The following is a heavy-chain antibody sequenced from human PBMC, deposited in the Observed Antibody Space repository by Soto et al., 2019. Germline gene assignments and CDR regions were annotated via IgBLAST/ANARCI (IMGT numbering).Heavy chain of an antibody. Sequence: QGQLLQSGDEVKKPGASVRVSCRASGYDFTSYGISWVRQAPGQGLEWVSWISAYNGKRDTAQKCQGRVTMTLDTSTDTAHMELGDLTSADTAVYYCARERIVASIHDAFEIWGQGTMVAVSS. CDR2: ISAYNGKR. D-gene: IGHD2-21*01. CDR3: ARERIVASIHDAFEI. J-gene: IGHJ3*02. V-gene: IGHV1-18*01. CDR1: GYDFTSYG.